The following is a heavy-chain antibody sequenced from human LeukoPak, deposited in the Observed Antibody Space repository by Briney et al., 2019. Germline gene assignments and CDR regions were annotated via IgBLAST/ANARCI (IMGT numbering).Heavy chain of an antibody. D-gene: IGHD6-19*01. CDR1: GDSFSSNSAA. CDR3: ARDGQVAGPPKVYFDL. CDR2: TFYRSKWYN. J-gene: IGHJ2*01. V-gene: IGHV6-1*01. Sequence: SSQTLSLTCALSGDSFSSNSAAWNWIRQSPSRGLEWLVRTFYRSKWYNDYAVSVKSRITINPDTSKNQFSLQLNSVTPEDTAVYYCARDGQVAGPPKVYFDLWGRGTLVTASS.